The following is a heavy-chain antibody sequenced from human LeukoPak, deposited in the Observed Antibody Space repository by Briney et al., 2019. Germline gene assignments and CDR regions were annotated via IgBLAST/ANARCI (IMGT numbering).Heavy chain of an antibody. J-gene: IGHJ4*01. V-gene: IGHV3-33*01. CDR2: IWYDGSNK. Sequence: PGGSLRLSCAASGFTFSSYGMHWVRQAPGKGLEWVAVIWYDGSNKYYADSVKGRFTISRDNSKNTLYLQMNSLRAEDTAVYYCARDRGERYSSSYFDYWGQEPWSPSPQ. D-gene: IGHD6-6*01. CDR3: ARDRGERYSSSYFDY. CDR1: GFTFSSYG.